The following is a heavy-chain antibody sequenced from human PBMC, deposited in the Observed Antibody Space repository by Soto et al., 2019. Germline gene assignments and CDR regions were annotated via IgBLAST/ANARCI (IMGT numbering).Heavy chain of an antibody. Sequence: QVQLEQWGAGLWKPSETLSLTCALSSGTFSGFHWAWTHQPPGKGLEWIGDITQSGDTNYNLSLEGRSTTSRCTSNAQFSLTLTSVPGAGTAVYYCAIGKSVLPSSYCSALNWFDPWGQGTLVIVSS. J-gene: IGHJ5*01. D-gene: IGHD2-21*02. CDR3: AIGKSVLPSSYCSALNWFDP. V-gene: IGHV4-34*01. CDR2: ITQSGDT. CDR1: SGTFSGFH.